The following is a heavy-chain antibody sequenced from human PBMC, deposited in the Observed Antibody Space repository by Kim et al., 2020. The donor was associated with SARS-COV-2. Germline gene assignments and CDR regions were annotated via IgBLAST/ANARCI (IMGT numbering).Heavy chain of an antibody. CDR1: GYTFTSYG. CDR2: ISAYNGNT. CDR3: ARSIRRTLTAMANYYYGMDV. V-gene: IGHV1-18*01. D-gene: IGHD5-18*01. J-gene: IGHJ6*02. Sequence: ASVKVSYKASGYTFTSYGISWVRQAPGQGLEWMGWISAYNGNTNYAQKLQGRVTMTTDTSTSTAYMELRSLRSDDTAVYYCARSIRRTLTAMANYYYGMDVWGQGTTVTVSS.